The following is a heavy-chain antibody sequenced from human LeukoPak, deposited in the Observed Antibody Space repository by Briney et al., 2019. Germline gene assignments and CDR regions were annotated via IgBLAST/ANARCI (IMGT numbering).Heavy chain of an antibody. V-gene: IGHV3-21*01. CDR3: AELGITMIGGV. D-gene: IGHD3-10*02. J-gene: IGHJ6*04. CDR1: GFTFSSYS. Sequence: GGSLRLSCAASGFTFSSYSMNWVRQAPGKGLEWVSSISSTSSFIYYADSLKGRFTISRDNAKNSLYLQMNSLRAEDTAVYYCAELGITMIGGVWGKGTTVTISS. CDR2: ISSTSSFI.